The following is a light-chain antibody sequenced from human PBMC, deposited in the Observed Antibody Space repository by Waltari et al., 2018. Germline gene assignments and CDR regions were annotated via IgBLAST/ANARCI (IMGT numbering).Light chain of an antibody. CDR2: GES. V-gene: IGKV3-20*01. J-gene: IGKJ1*01. CDR3: QQYGSSPQT. CDR1: QSVSSSY. Sequence: EIVLTPSPGTLSLSPGERATLSCRASQSVSSSYLAWYQQKPGQAPRLLIYGESSRATGIPDRFSGSGSGTDFTLTISRLEPEDFAVYYCQQYGSSPQTFGQGTKVEIK.